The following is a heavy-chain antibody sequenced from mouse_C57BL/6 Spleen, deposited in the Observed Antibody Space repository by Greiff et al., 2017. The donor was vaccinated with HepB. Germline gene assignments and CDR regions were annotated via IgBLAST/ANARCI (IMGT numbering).Heavy chain of an antibody. D-gene: IGHD2-4*01. CDR2: IYPSDSET. CDR1: GYTFTSYW. Sequence: VQLQQPGAELVRPGSSVKLSCKASGYTFTSYWMDWVKQRPGQGLEWIGNIYPSDSETHYNQKFKDKATLTVDKSSSTAYMQLSSLTSEDSAVYYCARRGVYDYDPFAYWGQGTLVTVSA. CDR3: ARRGVYDYDPFAY. J-gene: IGHJ3*01. V-gene: IGHV1-61*01.